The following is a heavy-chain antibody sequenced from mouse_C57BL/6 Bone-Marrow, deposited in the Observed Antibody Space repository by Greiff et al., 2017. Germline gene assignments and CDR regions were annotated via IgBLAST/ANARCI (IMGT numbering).Heavy chain of an antibody. J-gene: IGHJ1*03. CDR1: GYTFTSYW. V-gene: IGHV1-72*01. CDR3: ALITTVVATSDV. CDR2: IDPNSGGT. D-gene: IGHD1-1*01. Sequence: QVQLKQPGAELVKPGASVKLSCKASGYTFTSYWMHWVKQRPGRGLEWIGRIDPNSGGTKYNEKFKSKATLTVDKPSGTAYMQLSSLTSEDSAVYYCALITTVVATSDVWGTGTTVTVSS.